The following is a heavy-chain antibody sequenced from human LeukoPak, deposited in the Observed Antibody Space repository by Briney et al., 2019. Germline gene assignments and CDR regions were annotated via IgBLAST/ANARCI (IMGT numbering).Heavy chain of an antibody. CDR3: AKDEDYYDSSGYYGD. CDR2: ISGGGGNT. D-gene: IGHD3-22*01. J-gene: IGHJ4*02. V-gene: IGHV3-23*01. Sequence: GGSLRLSCAASGFTFSNYAMSWVRQAPGKGLEWVSTISGGGGNTYYADSVKGRFTISRDDSKNTLYLQMNSLRAEDTAVYYCAKDEDYYDSSGYYGDWGQGTLVTVSS. CDR1: GFTFSNYA.